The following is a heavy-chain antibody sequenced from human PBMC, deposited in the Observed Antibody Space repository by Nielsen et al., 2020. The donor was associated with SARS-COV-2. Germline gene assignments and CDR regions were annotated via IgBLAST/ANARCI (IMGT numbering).Heavy chain of an antibody. V-gene: IGHV3-11*04. Sequence: GGSLRLSCAASGFTFSDYYMSWIRQAPGKGLEWVSYISSSGSTIYYADSVKGRFAISRDNAKNSLYLQMNSLRAEDTAVYYCAREIAVAGMYYYYGMDVWGQGTTVTVSS. J-gene: IGHJ6*02. CDR2: ISSSGSTI. CDR1: GFTFSDYY. D-gene: IGHD6-19*01. CDR3: AREIAVAGMYYYYGMDV.